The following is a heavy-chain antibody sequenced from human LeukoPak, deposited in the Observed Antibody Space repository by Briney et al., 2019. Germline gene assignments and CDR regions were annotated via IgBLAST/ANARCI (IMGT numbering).Heavy chain of an antibody. J-gene: IGHJ5*02. CDR2: IDWNGGST. CDR1: GFTFDEYG. Sequence: PGGSLRLSCAASGFTFDEYGMSWVRHTPGKGLEWVAGIDWNGGSTGYADSVKGRFTISRNNAKNSLYLQMNSLRAEDTAVYYCARDPIAAAEYNWFDPWGQGTLVTVSS. CDR3: ARDPIAAAEYNWFDP. V-gene: IGHV3-20*04. D-gene: IGHD6-13*01.